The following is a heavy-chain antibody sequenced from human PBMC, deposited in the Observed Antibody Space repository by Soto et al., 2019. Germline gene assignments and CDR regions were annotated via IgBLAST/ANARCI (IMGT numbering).Heavy chain of an antibody. Sequence: PSETLSLTCTVSGGSISSSSYYWGWIRQPPGKGLEWIGSIYYSGSTYYNPSLKSRVTISVDTSKNQFSLKLSSVTAADTAVYYCARQGRGRDGCNLPPGPDDYWGQGTLVTVSS. V-gene: IGHV4-39*01. CDR2: IYYSGST. D-gene: IGHD6-19*01. CDR3: ARQGRGRDGCNLPPGPDDY. CDR1: GGSISSSSYY. J-gene: IGHJ4*02.